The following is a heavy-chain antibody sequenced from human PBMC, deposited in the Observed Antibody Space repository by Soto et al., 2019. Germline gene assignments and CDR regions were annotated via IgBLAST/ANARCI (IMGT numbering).Heavy chain of an antibody. V-gene: IGHV3-23*01. CDR3: SKGGSRIAAATSGVYYYYYMDV. CDR2: ISGSGGST. Sequence: GGSLRLSCAASGFTFSSYAMSWVRQAPGKGLEWVSAISGSGGSTYYADSVKGRFTISRDNSKNTLYLQMNSLRAEDTAVYYCSKGGSRIAAATSGVYYYYYMDVWGKGTTVTVSS. CDR1: GFTFSSYA. J-gene: IGHJ6*03. D-gene: IGHD6-13*01.